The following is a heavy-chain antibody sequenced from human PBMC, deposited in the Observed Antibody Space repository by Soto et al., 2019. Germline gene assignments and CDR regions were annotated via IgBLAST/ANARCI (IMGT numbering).Heavy chain of an antibody. CDR1: GFTFSSYS. Sequence: GGSLRLSCAASGFTFSSYSMNWVRQAPGKGLEWVSSISSSSSYIYYADSVKGRFTISRDNAKNSLYLQMNSRRAEDTAVYYCARSPTGVPFDYWGQGTLVTVSS. V-gene: IGHV3-21*01. CDR3: ARSPTGVPFDY. J-gene: IGHJ4*02. CDR2: ISSSSSYI. D-gene: IGHD7-27*01.